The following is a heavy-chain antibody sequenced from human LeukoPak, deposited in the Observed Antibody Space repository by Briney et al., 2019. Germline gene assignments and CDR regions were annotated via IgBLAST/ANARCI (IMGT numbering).Heavy chain of an antibody. Sequence: GGSLRLSCAGSGFTFSSYAMHWVRQAPGKGLEYVSGISSNGGSTYHANSVKGRFTISRDNSKNTLYLQMGSLRAEDMAVYYCAREYCTNGVCYKRFDYWGQGTLVTVSS. CDR2: ISSNGGST. J-gene: IGHJ4*02. CDR1: GFTFSSYA. D-gene: IGHD2-8*01. V-gene: IGHV3-64*01. CDR3: AREYCTNGVCYKRFDY.